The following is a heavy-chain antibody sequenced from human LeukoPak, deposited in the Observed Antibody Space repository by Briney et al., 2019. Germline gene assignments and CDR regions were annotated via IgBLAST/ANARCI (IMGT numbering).Heavy chain of an antibody. J-gene: IGHJ4*02. D-gene: IGHD2-15*01. CDR2: ISYDGRTK. V-gene: IGHV3-30*03. Sequence: PGGSLRLSCAASGFTFSGYGMHWVRRAPGKGLEWVAVISYDGRTKYYADSVKGRFTISRDNAKNSLYLQMNSLRAEDTAVYYCARLPPKVHCSGGGCFLTYYWGQGTLVTVSS. CDR3: ARLPPKVHCSGGGCFLTYY. CDR1: GFTFSGYG.